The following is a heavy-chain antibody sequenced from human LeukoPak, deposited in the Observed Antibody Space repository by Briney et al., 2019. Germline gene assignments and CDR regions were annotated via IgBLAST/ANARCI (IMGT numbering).Heavy chain of an antibody. CDR3: ARVLVYGVRGRNYYFDY. Sequence: GGSLRLSCAASGFTFSTYTINWVRQAPGKGLELVSYISSSSSTIYYADSVRGRFTISRDNAKNSVYVQMNSLRAEDTAVYYCARVLVYGVRGRNYYFDYWGQGTLVTVSS. J-gene: IGHJ4*02. CDR2: ISSSSSTI. V-gene: IGHV3-48*01. D-gene: IGHD3-10*01. CDR1: GFTFSTYT.